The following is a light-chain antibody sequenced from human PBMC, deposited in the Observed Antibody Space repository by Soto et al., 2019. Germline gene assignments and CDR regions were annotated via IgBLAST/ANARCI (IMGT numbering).Light chain of an antibody. CDR2: AAS. CDR3: QQSYSLSFT. J-gene: IGKJ3*01. Sequence: DIQMTQSPSSLSASIRDRVTITCRASQNISNYLNWYQHKPWRAPKLLIYAASNLQSGVSWRFSGSGSGTDFTLTIRSLLPEDFATYYCQQSYSLSFTFGPGTTVDV. V-gene: IGKV1-39*01. CDR1: QNISNY.